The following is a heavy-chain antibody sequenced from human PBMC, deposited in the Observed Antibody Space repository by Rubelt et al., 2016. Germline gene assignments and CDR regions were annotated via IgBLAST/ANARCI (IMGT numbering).Heavy chain of an antibody. D-gene: IGHD3-3*01. Sequence: SGFTVSSNYMSWVRQAPGKGLEWVSVIYSGGSTYYADSVKGRFTISRDNSKNTLYLQMNSLRAEDTAVYYCARGRFLEWLPPDYWGQGTLVTVSS. CDR2: IYSGGST. CDR3: ARGRFLEWLPPDY. V-gene: IGHV3-53*01. J-gene: IGHJ4*02. CDR1: GFTVSSNY.